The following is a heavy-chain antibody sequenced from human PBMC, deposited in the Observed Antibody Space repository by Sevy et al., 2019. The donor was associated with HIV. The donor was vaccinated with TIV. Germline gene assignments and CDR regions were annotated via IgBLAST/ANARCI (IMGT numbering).Heavy chain of an antibody. Sequence: SETLSLTCTVSGGSISSGGYYWSWIRQHPGKGLEWIGYIYYSGSTYYNPSLKSRVTISVDTSKNQFSLKLSSVTAADTAVYYFARGTVVPAAITGWFDPWGQGTLVTVSS. D-gene: IGHD2-2*02. CDR3: ARGTVVPAAITGWFDP. CDR1: GGSISSGGYY. V-gene: IGHV4-31*03. CDR2: IYYSGST. J-gene: IGHJ5*02.